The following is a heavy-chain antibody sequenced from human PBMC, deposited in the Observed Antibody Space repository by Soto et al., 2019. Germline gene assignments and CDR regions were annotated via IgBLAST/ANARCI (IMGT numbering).Heavy chain of an antibody. J-gene: IGHJ4*02. V-gene: IGHV4-4*02. CDR1: GGSISSSHW. D-gene: IGHD3-16*01. Sequence: QVQLQESGPGLVKPSGTLSLTCAVSGGSISSSHWWTWVRQPPGKGLEWIGEIYHSGSTHYNPSLQGRVPNSIDTARNPFSLNLSPGAAGDTAVYYCASSGGGEDYWGQGTLVTVSS. CDR2: IYHSGST. CDR3: ASSGGGEDY.